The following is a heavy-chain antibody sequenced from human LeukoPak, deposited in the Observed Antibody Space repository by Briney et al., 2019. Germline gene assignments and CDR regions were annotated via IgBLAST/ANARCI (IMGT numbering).Heavy chain of an antibody. V-gene: IGHV4-30-2*01. CDR2: IYHSGST. Sequence: PSETLSLTCTVSGGSISSGGYYWSWIRQPPGKGLEWIGYIYHSGSTYYNPSLKSRVTISVDRTKNQFSLKLSSVTAADTAVYYCAGGFGLFIDIDYWGQGTLVTVSS. CDR3: AGGFGLFIDIDY. CDR1: GGSISSGGYY. D-gene: IGHD3-16*01. J-gene: IGHJ4*02.